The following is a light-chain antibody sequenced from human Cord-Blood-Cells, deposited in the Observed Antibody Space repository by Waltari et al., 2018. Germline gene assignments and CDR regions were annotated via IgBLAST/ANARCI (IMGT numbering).Light chain of an antibody. CDR3: SSYTSSSTLYV. CDR2: DVS. J-gene: IGLJ1*01. CDR1: SSDVGGYNY. Sequence: QSALTQPASVSGSPGQSITIPCTGTSSDVGGYNYVSWYQQHPGKAPKLMIYDVSKRPYGVSNRFSGSKSGNTASLTISGLQAEDEADYYCSSYTSSSTLYVFGTGTKVTVL. V-gene: IGLV2-14*01.